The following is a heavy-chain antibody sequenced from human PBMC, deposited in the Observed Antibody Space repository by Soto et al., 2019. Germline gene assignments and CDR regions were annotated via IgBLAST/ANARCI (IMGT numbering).Heavy chain of an antibody. CDR1: GFTFSSYA. Sequence: GGSLRLSCAASGFTFSSYAMSWVRQAPGKGLEWVSAISGSGGSTYHADSVKGRFTISRDNSKNTLYLQMNSLRAEDTAVYYCAKGRTYYGSGSYYGFWGQGTMVTVSS. J-gene: IGHJ4*02. CDR3: AKGRTYYGSGSYYGF. D-gene: IGHD3-10*01. CDR2: ISGSGGST. V-gene: IGHV3-23*01.